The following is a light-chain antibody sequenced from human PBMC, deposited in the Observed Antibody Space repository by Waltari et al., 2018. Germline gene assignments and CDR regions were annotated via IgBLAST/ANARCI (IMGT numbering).Light chain of an antibody. Sequence: EIVLTQSPGTLSLSPGERATLSCMASQSVSRTLAWYQQKPGQAPSLLIYGASSRATVIPDRFSGSGSGTDFSLPISRLEPEDFAVYYCQHYVRLPATFGQGTKVEIK. J-gene: IGKJ1*01. CDR1: QSVSRT. V-gene: IGKV3-20*01. CDR2: GAS. CDR3: QHYVRLPAT.